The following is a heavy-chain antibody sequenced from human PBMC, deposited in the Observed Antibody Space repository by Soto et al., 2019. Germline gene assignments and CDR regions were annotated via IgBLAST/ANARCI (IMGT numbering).Heavy chain of an antibody. CDR3: ARDRQYHHVWSGYQNECPYDMGV. J-gene: IGHJ6*02. D-gene: IGHD3-3*01. CDR2: INHSGGT. CDR1: GGSFSGYY. Sequence: PSETLSLTCAVYGGSFSGYYWTWIRQAPGKGLEWIGEINHSGGTNYNSSLKSRVTISIDTSKNQFSLILYSVTAADTAVYYCARDRQYHHVWSGYQNECPYDMGVWGQGTTVTVSS. V-gene: IGHV4-34*01.